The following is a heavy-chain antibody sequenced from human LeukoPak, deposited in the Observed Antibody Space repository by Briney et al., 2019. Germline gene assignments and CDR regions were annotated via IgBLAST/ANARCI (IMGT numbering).Heavy chain of an antibody. D-gene: IGHD6-13*01. Sequence: ASVKVSCKASGYTFTSYGISWVRQAPGQGLEWMGWISAYNGNTHYAQKLQGRVTMTTDTSTSTVYMELSSLRSEDTAVYYCAVTYLGGGSWYDYYYYMDVWGKGTTVTVSS. V-gene: IGHV1-18*01. J-gene: IGHJ6*03. CDR2: ISAYNGNT. CDR1: GYTFTSYG. CDR3: AVTYLGGGSWYDYYYYMDV.